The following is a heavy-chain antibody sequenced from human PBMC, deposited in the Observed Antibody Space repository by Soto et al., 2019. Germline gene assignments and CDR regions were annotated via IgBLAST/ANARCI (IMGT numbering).Heavy chain of an antibody. CDR2: INQDGGGT. J-gene: IGHJ4*02. D-gene: IGHD6-19*01. Sequence: PGGSLRLSCVASGFTFITSFMGWVRQSPGKGLEWVANINQDGGGTYYVDSVEGRFTISRDNAKDSLYLQMNSLRGEDTAVYYCARYFRGSGRYFFDYWGQGTLVTVPQ. CDR3: ARYFRGSGRYFFDY. CDR1: GFTFITSF. V-gene: IGHV3-7*03.